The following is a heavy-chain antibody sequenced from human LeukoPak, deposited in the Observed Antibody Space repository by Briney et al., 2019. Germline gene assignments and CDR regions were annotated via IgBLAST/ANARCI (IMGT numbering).Heavy chain of an antibody. Sequence: PSETLSLTCTVSGGSISSSSYYWGWIRQPPGKGLEWIGSIYYSGSTYYNPSLKSRVTISVDTSKNQFSLKLSSVTAADTAVYYCARLVQLGYCSSTSCYGAFDIWGQGTMVTVSS. CDR3: ARLVQLGYCSSTSCYGAFDI. J-gene: IGHJ3*02. CDR2: IYYSGST. D-gene: IGHD2-2*01. CDR1: GGSISSSSYY. V-gene: IGHV4-39*01.